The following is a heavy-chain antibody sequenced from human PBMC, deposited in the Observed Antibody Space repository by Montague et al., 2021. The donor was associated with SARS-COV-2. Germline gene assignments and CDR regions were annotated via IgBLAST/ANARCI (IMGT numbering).Heavy chain of an antibody. D-gene: IGHD3-22*01. V-gene: IGHV4-31*03. CDR3: ARDSGYYDSSGYSYDAFDI. J-gene: IGHJ3*02. Sequence: TLSLTCTVSGGSISSGGYYWSWIRQHPGKGLEWIGYIYHTGSTRYXXXLKSRVTISKETSKNHFSLNLSSVTAADSAVYYCARDSGYYDSSGYSYDAFDIWGQGTKVTVSS. CDR2: IYHTGST. CDR1: GGSISSGGYY.